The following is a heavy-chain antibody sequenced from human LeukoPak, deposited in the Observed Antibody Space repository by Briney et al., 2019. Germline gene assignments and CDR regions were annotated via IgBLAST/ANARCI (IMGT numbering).Heavy chain of an antibody. D-gene: IGHD6-13*01. Sequence: PGGSLRLSCAASGFTFSSYDMTWVRQAPGRGLEWVSSIRPSGDNTYYGGSVKGRFTISRENAKNSLYLQMNSLSAGATAVYYCARAAYSSTWYSRYFDLWGRGTLVTVSS. CDR2: IRPSGDNT. CDR1: GFTFSSYD. J-gene: IGHJ2*01. CDR3: ARAAYSSTWYSRYFDL. V-gene: IGHV3-23*01.